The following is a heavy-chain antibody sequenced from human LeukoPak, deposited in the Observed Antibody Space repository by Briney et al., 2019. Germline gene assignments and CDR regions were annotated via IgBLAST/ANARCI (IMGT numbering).Heavy chain of an antibody. D-gene: IGHD2-21*02. Sequence: GGSLRLSCAASGFTFSSYWMHWVRQAPGKGLVCVSRINSDGSSTSYADSVKGRFTISRDNAKNTLYLQMNSLRAEDTAVYYCAREGNCGGDCYFFDYWGQGALVTVSS. CDR2: INSDGSST. CDR1: GFTFSSYW. V-gene: IGHV3-74*01. J-gene: IGHJ4*02. CDR3: AREGNCGGDCYFFDY.